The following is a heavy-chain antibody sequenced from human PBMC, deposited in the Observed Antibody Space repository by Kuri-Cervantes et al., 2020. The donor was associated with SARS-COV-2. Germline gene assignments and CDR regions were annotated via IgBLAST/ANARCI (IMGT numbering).Heavy chain of an antibody. Sequence: GESLKISCAASGFTVSSNYMSWVRQAPGKGLEWVSVIYSGGSTYYADSVKGRFTISRDNSKNTLYLQMNSLRAEDTAVYYCAKWEYQLLWPFDYWGQGTLVTVSS. CDR1: GFTVSSNY. CDR3: AKWEYQLLWPFDY. V-gene: IGHV3-53*01. D-gene: IGHD2-2*01. CDR2: IYSGGST. J-gene: IGHJ4*02.